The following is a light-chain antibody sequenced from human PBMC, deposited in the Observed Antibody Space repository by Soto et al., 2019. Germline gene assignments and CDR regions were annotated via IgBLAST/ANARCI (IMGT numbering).Light chain of an antibody. CDR1: EDIANY. J-gene: IGKJ2*01. CDR2: DAS. V-gene: IGKV1-33*01. CDR3: QQYDYMPYT. Sequence: DIQMTQSPSSLSASVGDRITITCQASEDIANYLHWYQQKPGKAPKLLIYDASNLETGVPSRSSGSGSGTDFSFTISSLQAEDIATYYCQQYDYMPYTFGQGTKVDIK.